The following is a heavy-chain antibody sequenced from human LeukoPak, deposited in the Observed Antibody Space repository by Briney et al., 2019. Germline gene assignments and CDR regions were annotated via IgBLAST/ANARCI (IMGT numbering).Heavy chain of an antibody. CDR2: FYDSGNT. V-gene: IGHV4-38-2*02. Sequence: SETLSLTCTVSGYSISSGYYWGWIRQPPGKGLEWIGSFYDSGNTYYNPSLKSRVTISVDTSKNQFSLKLSSVTAADTAVYYCARDYSSRVVPAALWFDPWGQGTLVTVSS. J-gene: IGHJ5*02. D-gene: IGHD2-2*01. CDR1: GYSISSGYY. CDR3: ARDYSSRVVPAALWFDP.